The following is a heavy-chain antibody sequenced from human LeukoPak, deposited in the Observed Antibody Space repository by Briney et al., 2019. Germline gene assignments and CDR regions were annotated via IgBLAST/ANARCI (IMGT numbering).Heavy chain of an antibody. CDR3: AKDFPHYYEVPHGMDV. CDR1: GFGFGQSE. J-gene: IGHJ6*02. D-gene: IGHD3-22*01. Sequence: PGGSLRLSCAASGFGFGQSEMNWVRQAPGKGLEWLAYISVRAGTIYYGDSAEGRVTISRDVAKNSLYLQMNGLRVKGTAIYYCAKDFPHYYEVPHGMDVWGQGTTVTV. CDR2: ISVRAGTI. V-gene: IGHV3-48*03.